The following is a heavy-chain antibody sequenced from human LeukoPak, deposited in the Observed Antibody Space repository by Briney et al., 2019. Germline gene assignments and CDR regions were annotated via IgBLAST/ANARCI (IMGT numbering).Heavy chain of an antibody. V-gene: IGHV3-9*03. CDR2: ISWNSGSI. J-gene: IGHJ4*02. D-gene: IGHD6-13*01. CDR1: GFTFDDYA. Sequence: GGSLRLSCAASGFTFDDYAMHWVRQAPGKGLEWVSGISWNSGSIGYADSVKGRFTISRDNAKNSLYLRMNSLRAEDMALYYCAKVGNDSSSWYSYFDYWGQGTLVTVSS. CDR3: AKVGNDSSSWYSYFDY.